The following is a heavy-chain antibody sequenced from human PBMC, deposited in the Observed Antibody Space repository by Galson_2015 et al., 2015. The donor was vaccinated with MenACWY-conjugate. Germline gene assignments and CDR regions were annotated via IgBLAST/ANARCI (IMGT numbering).Heavy chain of an antibody. Sequence: SLRLSCAASGFTFSNAWMTWVRQAPGKGLAWVGRIKSKTHSGTPDYAAPVNGRFTISRDDSRNTVYLEMNGLKAEDTGLYYCTTGYFGQYFFDSWGQGTPVTVSS. CDR1: GFTFSNAW. D-gene: IGHD2/OR15-2a*01. CDR2: IKSKTHSGTP. V-gene: IGHV3-15*01. J-gene: IGHJ4*02. CDR3: TTGYFGQYFFDS.